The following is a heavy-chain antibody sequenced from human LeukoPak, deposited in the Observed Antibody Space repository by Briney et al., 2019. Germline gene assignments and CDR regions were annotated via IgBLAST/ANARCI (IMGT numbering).Heavy chain of an antibody. CDR1: GGSISSYY. Sequence: SETLSLTCTVSGGSISSYYWGWIRQPAGKGLEWIGRIYTSGSTNYNPSLKSRVTMSVDTSKNQFSLKLSSVTAADTAVYYCARVRPHYDILTGYYLPYYYYMDVWGKGTTVTASS. D-gene: IGHD3-9*01. J-gene: IGHJ6*03. V-gene: IGHV4-4*07. CDR2: IYTSGST. CDR3: ARVRPHYDILTGYYLPYYYYMDV.